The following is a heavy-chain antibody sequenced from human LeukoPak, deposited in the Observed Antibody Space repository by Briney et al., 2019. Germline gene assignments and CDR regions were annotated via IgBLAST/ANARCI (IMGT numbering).Heavy chain of an antibody. CDR3: RAVAGPDYFDY. Sequence: GGSLRLSCAASGFTFSSYWMSWVRQAPGKGLEWVANIKQDGSEKYYVDSVKGRFTISRDNAKNSLYLQMNSLRAEDTAVYYCRAVAGPDYFDYWGQGTLVTVSS. D-gene: IGHD6-19*01. V-gene: IGHV3-7*03. J-gene: IGHJ4*02. CDR2: IKQDGSEK. CDR1: GFTFSSYW.